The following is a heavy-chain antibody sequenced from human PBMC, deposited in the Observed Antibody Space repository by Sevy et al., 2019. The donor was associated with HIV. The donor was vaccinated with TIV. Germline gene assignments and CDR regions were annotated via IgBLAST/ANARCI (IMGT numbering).Heavy chain of an antibody. J-gene: IGHJ6*02. D-gene: IGHD3-10*01. CDR2: ISSGSSYI. CDR1: GFTFSYYD. V-gene: IGHV3-21*01. CDR3: AKDGAYYGSDGMDV. Sequence: GGSLRLSCAASGFTFSYYDLNWVRQAPGRGLEWVSSISSGSSYIYYADSMKGRFTISRDNAENSLFLQMNSLRAEDTAVYYCAKDGAYYGSDGMDVWGQWTTVTVSS.